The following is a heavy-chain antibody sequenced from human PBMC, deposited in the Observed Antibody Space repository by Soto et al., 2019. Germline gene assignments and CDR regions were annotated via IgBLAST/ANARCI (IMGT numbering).Heavy chain of an antibody. Sequence: GASVKVSCKASGYTFTSYGISWVRQAPGQGLEWMGWISAYNGNTNYAQKLQGRVTMTTDTSTSTAYMELRSLRSDDTAVYYCARGSIVLVPAATIDYWGPGPLVTLSS. V-gene: IGHV1-18*01. J-gene: IGHJ4*02. CDR3: ARGSIVLVPAATIDY. D-gene: IGHD2-2*01. CDR2: ISAYNGNT. CDR1: GYTFTSYG.